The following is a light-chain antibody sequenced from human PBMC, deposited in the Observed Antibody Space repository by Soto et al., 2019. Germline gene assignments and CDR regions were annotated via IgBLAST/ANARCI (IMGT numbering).Light chain of an antibody. J-gene: IGKJ2*01. V-gene: IGKV3-11*01. Sequence: EIVLTQSPATLSLSPGERATLSCRASQSVSIYLAWYRQKPGQAPGLLIYDSSSRATGIAARFSGSGSGTDFTLTISSLEPEDSAVYYFQQRYNWPHTFGQGTKLEIK. CDR1: QSVSIY. CDR2: DSS. CDR3: QQRYNWPHT.